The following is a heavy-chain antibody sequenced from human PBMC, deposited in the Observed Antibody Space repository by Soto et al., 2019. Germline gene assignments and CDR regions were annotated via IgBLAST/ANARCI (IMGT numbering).Heavy chain of an antibody. Sequence: EVQLVESGGMLVQPGGSLRLSCAASGFSVSSNYMSWVRQAPGKGLEWVPVIYSGGGTGYADSVKGRFSISRDSSKNTLDIQMPSLRAEDTAVYYCARHDGSYYMSGDYWGQGTLVTVSS. V-gene: IGHV3-66*04. CDR1: GFSVSSNY. D-gene: IGHD1-26*01. CDR3: ARHDGSYYMSGDY. CDR2: IYSGGGT. J-gene: IGHJ4*02.